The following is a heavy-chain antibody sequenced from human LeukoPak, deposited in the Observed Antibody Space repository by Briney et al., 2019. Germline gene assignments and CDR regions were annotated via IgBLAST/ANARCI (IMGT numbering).Heavy chain of an antibody. V-gene: IGHV4-39*01. CDR3: ARHYSSWYYFDY. Sequence: SETLSLTCTVSGGSISSSRYYWGWIRQPPGKGLEWIGSIYYSGNTYYNPSLKSRVTIPVDTSKNQFSLKLSSVTAADTAVYYCARHYSSWYYFDYWGQGTLVTVSS. D-gene: IGHD6-13*01. CDR1: GGSISSSRYY. CDR2: IYYSGNT. J-gene: IGHJ4*02.